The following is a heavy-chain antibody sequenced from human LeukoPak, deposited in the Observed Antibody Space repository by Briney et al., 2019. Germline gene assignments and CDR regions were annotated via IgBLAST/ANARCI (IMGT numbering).Heavy chain of an antibody. CDR2: IYYSGST. V-gene: IGHV4-59*08. CDR3: ASDPSMGRYSPF. D-gene: IGHD3-9*01. CDR1: GGSISSYY. Sequence: PSETLSLTCTVSGGSISSYYWSWIRQPPGKGLEWIGYIYYSGSTYYNPSLKSRVTISVDTSKNQFSLKLSSVTAADTAVYYCASDPSMGRYSPFWGQGTLVTVSS. J-gene: IGHJ4*02.